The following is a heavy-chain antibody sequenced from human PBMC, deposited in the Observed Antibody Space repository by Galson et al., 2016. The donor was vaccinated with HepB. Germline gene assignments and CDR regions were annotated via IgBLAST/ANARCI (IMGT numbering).Heavy chain of an antibody. J-gene: IGHJ4*02. CDR3: AKEDNIAGATTINN. Sequence: SLRLSCAASGFTFDDYGMHWVRQAPGKGLEWVSVITSGGSTYYAASVKGRFTISRDNSKNTLYVQMNNLGAEDTAVYYCAKEDNIAGATTINNWGQGTLVTVSS. D-gene: IGHD1-26*01. CDR1: GFTFDDYG. V-gene: IGHV3-23*01. CDR2: ITSGGST.